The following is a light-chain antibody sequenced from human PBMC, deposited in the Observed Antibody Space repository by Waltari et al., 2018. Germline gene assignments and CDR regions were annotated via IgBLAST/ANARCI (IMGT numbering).Light chain of an antibody. Sequence: QSALTQPASVSGAPGQSITISCPGPSSDVGCYNYVSWYQQHPGKAPKLMIYEVSNRPSGVSNRFSGCESGNTASLTISGLQAEDEADYYCSSYTSSSTLRVFGGGTKLTVL. J-gene: IGLJ2*01. CDR3: SSYTSSSTLRV. CDR2: EVS. V-gene: IGLV2-14*01. CDR1: SSDVGCYNY.